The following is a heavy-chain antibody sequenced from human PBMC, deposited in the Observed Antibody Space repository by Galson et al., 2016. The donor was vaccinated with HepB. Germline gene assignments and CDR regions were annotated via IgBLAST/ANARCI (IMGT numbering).Heavy chain of an antibody. D-gene: IGHD6-13*01. Sequence: SLRLSCAASGFSFVDYYMSWIRQAPGKGPEWVSYISPSLTHTPYAHSLKGRFTIPRDNAKNSTYLEMNSLSAGDTAVYYCARLVDTTAAGIVDCWGQGTLVTVSS. CDR2: ISPSLTHT. CDR1: GFSFVDYY. CDR3: ARLVDTTAAGIVDC. V-gene: IGHV3-11*06. J-gene: IGHJ4*02.